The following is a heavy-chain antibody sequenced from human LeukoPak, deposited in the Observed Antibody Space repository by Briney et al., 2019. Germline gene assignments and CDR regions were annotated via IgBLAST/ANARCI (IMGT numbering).Heavy chain of an antibody. CDR3: ARRNIAVAGTIYYYYMDV. D-gene: IGHD6-19*01. J-gene: IGHJ6*03. CDR2: INPSGGST. Sequence: ASVKVSCKASGYTFTGYYMHWVRQAPGQGLERMGIINPSGGSTSYAQKFQGRVTMTRDMSTSTVYMELSSLRSEDTAVYYCARRNIAVAGTIYYYYMDVWGKGTTVTVSS. V-gene: IGHV1-46*01. CDR1: GYTFTGYY.